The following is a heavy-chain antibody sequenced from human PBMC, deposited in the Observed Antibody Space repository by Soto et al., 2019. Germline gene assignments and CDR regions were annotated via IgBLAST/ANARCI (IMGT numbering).Heavy chain of an antibody. CDR1: GFTFSGYA. Sequence: EVQLLESGGGLVQPGGSLRLSCTASGFTFSGYAMSWVRQSPGKELEWVAAITGDGHRTYYADSVEGRFTISRDNSKKTLFLQMNSLRTEDTAIYHCAKRDSYDSATFSPLFESWGQGVLVTVSS. CDR3: AKRDSYDSATFSPLFES. CDR2: ITGDGHRT. J-gene: IGHJ4*02. D-gene: IGHD3-22*01. V-gene: IGHV3-23*01.